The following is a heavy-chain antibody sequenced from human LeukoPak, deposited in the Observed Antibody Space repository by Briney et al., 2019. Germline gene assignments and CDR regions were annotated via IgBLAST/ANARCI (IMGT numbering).Heavy chain of an antibody. J-gene: IGHJ5*02. D-gene: IGHD2-15*01. CDR3: ARHSAGYCSGGSCYPFRWFDP. CDR2: IDPSDSYT. CDR1: GYSFTNYW. V-gene: IGHV5-10-1*01. Sequence: GESLKISCKGSGYSFTNYWISWVRQMPGKGLEWMGRIDPSDSYTNYSPSFQGHVTISADKSISTAYLQWSSLKASDTAMYYCARHSAGYCSGGSCYPFRWFDPWGQGTLVTVSS.